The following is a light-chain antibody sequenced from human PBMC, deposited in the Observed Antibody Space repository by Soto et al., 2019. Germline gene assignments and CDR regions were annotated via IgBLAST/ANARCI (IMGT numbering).Light chain of an antibody. Sequence: QPVLTQPPSVSGAPGQRVTFSCTGTSSNIGAGYDVHWYQQLPGTVPKLLIYGNTNRPSGVSDRFSGSKSGTSASLAIAGLQAEDEGEYYCQSYDISLSVIFGGGTKLTVL. CDR2: GNT. J-gene: IGLJ2*01. CDR1: SSNIGAGYD. CDR3: QSYDISLSVI. V-gene: IGLV1-40*01.